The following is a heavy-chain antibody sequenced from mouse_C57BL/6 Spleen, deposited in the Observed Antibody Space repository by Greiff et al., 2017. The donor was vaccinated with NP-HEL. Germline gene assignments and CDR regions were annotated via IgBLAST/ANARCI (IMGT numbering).Heavy chain of an antibody. V-gene: IGHV1-61*01. J-gene: IGHJ2*01. Sequence: VQLQQPGAELVRPGSSVKLSCKASGYTFTSYWMDWVKQRPGQGLEWIGNIYPSDSETHYNQKFKDKATLTVDKSSSTAYMQLSSLTSEDSAVYYCARRVYYDNDGFDYWGQGTTLTVSS. D-gene: IGHD2-4*01. CDR2: IYPSDSET. CDR3: ARRVYYDNDGFDY. CDR1: GYTFTSYW.